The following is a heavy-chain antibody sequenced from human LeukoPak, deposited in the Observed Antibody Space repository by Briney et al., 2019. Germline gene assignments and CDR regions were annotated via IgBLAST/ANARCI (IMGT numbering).Heavy chain of an antibody. CDR1: GFTFSNYW. D-gene: IGHD3-10*01. J-gene: IGHJ4*02. V-gene: IGHV3-74*01. CDR2: IHSDGSSP. Sequence: PGGSLRLSCAASGFTFSNYWMHWVRQAPGKGLVWVSRIHSDGSSPYYADSVKGRFTISRDNAKNTLYLQMNSLRAEDTAVYYCARDLYYYGSGSLDYWGQGTLVTVSS. CDR3: ARDLYYYGSGSLDY.